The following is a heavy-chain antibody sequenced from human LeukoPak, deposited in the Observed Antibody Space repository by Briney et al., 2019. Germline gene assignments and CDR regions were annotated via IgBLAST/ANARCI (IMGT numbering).Heavy chain of an antibody. Sequence: PSQTLSLTCTVSGGSISSGGYYWSWIRQPPGKGLEWIGYIYHSGSTNYNPSLKSRVTISVDTSKNQFSLKLSSVTAADTAVYYCSQAWFGDLLWSATSLWGQGTTVTVSS. V-gene: IGHV4-30-2*01. CDR1: GGSISSGGYY. CDR2: IYHSGST. CDR3: SQAWFGDLLWSATSL. D-gene: IGHD3-10*01. J-gene: IGHJ6*02.